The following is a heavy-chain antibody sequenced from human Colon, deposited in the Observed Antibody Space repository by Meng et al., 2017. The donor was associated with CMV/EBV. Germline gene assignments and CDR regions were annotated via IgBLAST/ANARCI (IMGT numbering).Heavy chain of an antibody. V-gene: IGHV3-NL1*01. CDR1: GFTFDDYA. D-gene: IGHD2-8*01. CDR2: FYSGNTT. CDR3: ARGRRYCPNSRCYFFDH. Sequence: GGSLRLSCAASGFTFDDYAMHWVRQAPGKGLEWVSVFYSGNTTDYADSLKGRFTVSRDNSKNTLYLQMNSLRVEDTAIYYCARGRRYCPNSRCYFFDHWGQGTLVTVSS. J-gene: IGHJ4*02.